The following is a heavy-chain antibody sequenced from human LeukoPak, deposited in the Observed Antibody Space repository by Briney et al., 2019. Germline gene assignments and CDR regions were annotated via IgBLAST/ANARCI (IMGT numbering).Heavy chain of an antibody. CDR2: IYPGDSDT. CDR1: GYRFTSYW. Sequence: GESLKISCKGSGYRFTSYWIGWVRQMPGKGLEWMGVIYPGDSDTRYSPSFQGQVTISADKSINTAYLQWSSLKASDTAMYYCARHQGSNWYYYYMDVWGKGTTVTVSS. D-gene: IGHD6-13*01. V-gene: IGHV5-51*01. J-gene: IGHJ6*03. CDR3: ARHQGSNWYYYYMDV.